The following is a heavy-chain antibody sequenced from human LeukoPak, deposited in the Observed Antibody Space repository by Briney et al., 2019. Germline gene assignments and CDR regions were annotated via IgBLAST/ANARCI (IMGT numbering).Heavy chain of an antibody. CDR3: VRRSGYSTSSGFNS. Sequence: LETLSLTCAVYGGSFGGFCWTWIRQPPGKGLEWIGEINDSGSTNYSPSLKSRVSISIDTSKSQFSLKLNSVTAADTAVYFCVRRSGYSTSSGFNSWGQGTLVTVSS. CDR1: GGSFGGFC. CDR2: INDSGST. D-gene: IGHD6-6*01. J-gene: IGHJ4*02. V-gene: IGHV4-34*01.